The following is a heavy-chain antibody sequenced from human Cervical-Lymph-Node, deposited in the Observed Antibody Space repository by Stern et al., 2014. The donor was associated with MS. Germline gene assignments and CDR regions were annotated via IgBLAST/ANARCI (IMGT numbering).Heavy chain of an antibody. Sequence: QMQLVQSGGGVVQPGRSLRLSCAASVFTFGDHNMHWVRQAPGRGLEWLAIISPDGRTTYYADSVKGRFTSSRDNSKSTLYLQLNSLRPEDTAVYYCARDRNWNYDYWGQGTLVIVSS. D-gene: IGHD1-7*01. J-gene: IGHJ4*02. CDR3: ARDRNWNYDY. V-gene: IGHV3-30*04. CDR2: ISPDGRTT. CDR1: VFTFGDHN.